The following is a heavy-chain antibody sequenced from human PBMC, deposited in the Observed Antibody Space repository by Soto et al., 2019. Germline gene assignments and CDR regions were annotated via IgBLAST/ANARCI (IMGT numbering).Heavy chain of an antibody. CDR2: IIPIFGTQ. CDR1: GGIFSTYA. CDR3: ARDRDDYGSGTYYNRIDF. D-gene: IGHD3-10*01. Sequence: QVQLVQSGAEVKKPGSSVKVSCKASGGIFSTYAISWLRRAPGQGLEWMGGIIPIFGTQNYAQRFQGRVTITADEYKSTAYMELSRLRSEDTAVYYCARDRDDYGSGTYYNRIDFWGQGTLVTVYS. V-gene: IGHV1-69*01. J-gene: IGHJ4*02.